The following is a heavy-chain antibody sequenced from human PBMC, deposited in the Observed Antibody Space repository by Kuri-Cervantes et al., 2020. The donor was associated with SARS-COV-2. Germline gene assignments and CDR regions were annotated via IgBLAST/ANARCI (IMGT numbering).Heavy chain of an antibody. J-gene: IGHJ6*02. V-gene: IGHV1-2*02. D-gene: IGHD6-19*01. CDR3: ARRVAVSAPSGYCGLDV. CDR2: INPNSGAT. CDR1: GGTFSSYA. Sequence: ASVKVSCKASGGTFSSYAISWARQAPGQGLEWMGWINPNSGATDYAQKFQGRVTVTRDTSISTAYMELSSLSSDDTAVYYCARRVAVSAPSGYCGLDVWGQGTTVTVSS.